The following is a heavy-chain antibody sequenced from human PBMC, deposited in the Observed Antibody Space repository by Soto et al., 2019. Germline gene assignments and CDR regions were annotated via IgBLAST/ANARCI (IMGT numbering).Heavy chain of an antibody. J-gene: IGHJ3*02. V-gene: IGHV4-59*01. D-gene: IGHD6-19*01. CDR2: IYYSGST. Sequence: QVQLQESGPGLVKPSETLSLTCTVSGGSISSYYWSWIRQPPGKGLEWIGYIYYSGSTNYNPSLKSRVPISVATSKNQFSLKLSSVTAADTAVYYCASSIAVAGTNAFDIWAKGQWSPSLQ. CDR1: GGSISSYY. CDR3: ASSIAVAGTNAFDI.